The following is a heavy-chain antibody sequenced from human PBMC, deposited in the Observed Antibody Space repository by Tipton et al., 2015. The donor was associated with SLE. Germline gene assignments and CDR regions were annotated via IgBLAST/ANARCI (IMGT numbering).Heavy chain of an antibody. CDR1: GVSIGSVSYY. CDR2: FYAPGNT. Sequence: TLSLTCSVSGVSIGSVSYYWTWIRQPAGKGLEWIGHFYAPGNTNYNPSLRSRVTISVDTSKNQFSLRLSSVTAADTAVYYCATYPTGYYYDLDVWGQGTTVTVS. CDR3: ATYPTGYYYDLDV. J-gene: IGHJ6*02. V-gene: IGHV4-61*09.